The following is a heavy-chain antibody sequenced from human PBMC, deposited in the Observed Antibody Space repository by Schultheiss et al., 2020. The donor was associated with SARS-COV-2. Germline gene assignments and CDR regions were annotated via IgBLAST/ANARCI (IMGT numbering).Heavy chain of an antibody. CDR3: AKVAGGRMALAGTSSPLDY. CDR2: ISSSGSTI. V-gene: IGHV3-11*01. J-gene: IGHJ4*02. CDR1: GGSISSSSYY. Sequence: LSLTCTVSGGSISSSSYYWGWIRQPPGKGLEWVSYISSSGSTIYYADSVKGRFTISRDNSKNTLYLQMNSLRAEDTAVYYCAKVAGGRMALAGTSSPLDYWGQGTLVTVSS. D-gene: IGHD6-19*01.